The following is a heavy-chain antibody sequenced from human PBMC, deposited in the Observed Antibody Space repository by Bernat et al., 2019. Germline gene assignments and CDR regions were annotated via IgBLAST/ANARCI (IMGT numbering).Heavy chain of an antibody. Sequence: EVQLVESGGGLVKPGGSLRLSCAASGFTFSIYRMNWVRQAPGKGLEWVSCISGSSSSMYYADSVKGRFTISRDNAKNLLYLQMNSLGAEDTALYYCARPYSNNRYDAFDIWGQGTMVTVSS. V-gene: IGHV3-21*01. CDR2: ISGSSSSM. CDR3: ARPYSNNRYDAFDI. CDR1: GFTFSIYR. D-gene: IGHD4-11*01. J-gene: IGHJ3*02.